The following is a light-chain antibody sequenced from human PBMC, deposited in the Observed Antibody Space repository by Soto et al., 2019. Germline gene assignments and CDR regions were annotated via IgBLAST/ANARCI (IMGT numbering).Light chain of an antibody. V-gene: IGKV3-11*01. CDR3: QQRSNSPLT. CDR1: QSVSSY. Sequence: EIVLTQSPATLSVSPGERATLSCRASQSVSSYLAWYQQKPGQAPRLLIYDASNRATGIPARFSGSGSGTDFTLTISSLEPEDFAFYYCQQRSNSPLTFGRGTKVEIK. J-gene: IGKJ4*01. CDR2: DAS.